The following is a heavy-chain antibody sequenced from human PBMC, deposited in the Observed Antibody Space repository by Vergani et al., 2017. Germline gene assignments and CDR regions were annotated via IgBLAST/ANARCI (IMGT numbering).Heavy chain of an antibody. Sequence: QVQLVQSGAEVKKPGASVKVSCKASGYTFTSYGISWVRQAPGQGLEWMGWISAYTGNPNYAQKLQGRVTMTTDTSTSTAYMELRSLRSDDTAVYYCARDYHYAHARSYGMDVWGQGTTVTVSS. J-gene: IGHJ6*02. V-gene: IGHV1-18*01. CDR1: GYTFTSYG. CDR3: ARDYHYAHARSYGMDV. D-gene: IGHD4-17*01. CDR2: ISAYTGNP.